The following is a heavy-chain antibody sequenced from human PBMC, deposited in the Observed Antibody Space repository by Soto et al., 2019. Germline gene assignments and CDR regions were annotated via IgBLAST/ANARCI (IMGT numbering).Heavy chain of an antibody. D-gene: IGHD4-17*01. Sequence: GEPLKISCKGSGYIFHNYWIGWVRQMPGKGLEWMGIIYPGGSDIRYNPSFQGQVTISADKSISTTYLQWSSLKASDTAMYYCARQRFFDYWGQGTLVTVSS. J-gene: IGHJ4*02. CDR1: GYIFHNYW. V-gene: IGHV5-51*01. CDR2: IYPGGSDI. CDR3: ARQRFFDY.